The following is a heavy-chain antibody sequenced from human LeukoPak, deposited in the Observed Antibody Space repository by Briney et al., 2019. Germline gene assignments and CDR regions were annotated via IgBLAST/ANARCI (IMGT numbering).Heavy chain of an antibody. CDR3: ARGITMVRGVIGPGNYYMDV. V-gene: IGHV4-34*01. J-gene: IGHJ6*03. Sequence: SSETLSLTCAVYGVSFSGYYWSWIRQPPGKGLECSGGINHSGSTNYNPSLNSRVTISVATSKNQFSLQLSSVPAADTAVYYCARGITMVRGVIGPGNYYMDVWGKGTTVTVSS. D-gene: IGHD3-10*01. CDR2: INHSGST. CDR1: GVSFSGYY.